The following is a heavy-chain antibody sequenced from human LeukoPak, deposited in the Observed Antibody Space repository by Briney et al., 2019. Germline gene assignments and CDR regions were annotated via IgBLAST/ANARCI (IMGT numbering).Heavy chain of an antibody. CDR1: GGSISSSSYY. D-gene: IGHD3-3*01. J-gene: IGHJ4*02. V-gene: IGHV4-39*01. Sequence: SETLSLTCTVSGGSISSSSYYWGWIRQPPGEGLEWIGSIYYSGSTYYNPSLKSRVTISVDTSKNQFSLKLSSVTAADTAVYYCARHLGYDFWSGYYYFDYWGQGTLVTVSS. CDR2: IYYSGST. CDR3: ARHLGYDFWSGYYYFDY.